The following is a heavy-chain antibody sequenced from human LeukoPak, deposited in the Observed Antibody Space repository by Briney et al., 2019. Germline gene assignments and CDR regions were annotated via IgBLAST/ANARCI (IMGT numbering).Heavy chain of an antibody. J-gene: IGHJ4*02. CDR3: VRHGLGSSWFGFDY. Sequence: GESLKISCKGSGYTFTTYWIAWVRQMPGKGLEWMGIIYPGDSDPRYSPSFQGQVTISADKSISTAYLQWNSLEASDSAMYYCVRHGLGSSWFGFDYWGQGTLVTVSS. CDR2: IYPGDSDP. D-gene: IGHD6-13*01. CDR1: GYTFTTYW. V-gene: IGHV5-51*01.